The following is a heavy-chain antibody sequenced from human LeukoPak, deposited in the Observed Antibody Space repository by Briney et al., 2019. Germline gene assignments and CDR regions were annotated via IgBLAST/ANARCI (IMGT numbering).Heavy chain of an antibody. V-gene: IGHV4-30-2*01. CDR2: IYHSGST. J-gene: IGHJ3*02. D-gene: IGHD5-18*01. CDR3: ATKSYGSTDAFDI. CDR1: GGSISSGGYS. Sequence: SQTLSLTCAVSGGSISSGGYSASWIRQPPGEGLGWMGYIYHSGSTYYNPSLKSRVTISVDRSKNQVSLKLSSVTAADTAVYYCATKSYGSTDAFDIWGQGTMVTVSS.